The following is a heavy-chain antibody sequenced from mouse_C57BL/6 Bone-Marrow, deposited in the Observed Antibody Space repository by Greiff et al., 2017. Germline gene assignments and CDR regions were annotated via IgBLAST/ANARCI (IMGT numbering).Heavy chain of an antibody. CDR1: GYTFTSYW. V-gene: IGHV1-64*01. J-gene: IGHJ3*01. D-gene: IGHD3-2*02. Sequence: QVQLQQPGAELVKPGASVKLSCKASGYTFTSYWMHWVKQRPGQGLEWIGMIHPNSGSTNYNEKFKSKATLTVDKSSSTAYMQLSSLTSEGSAVYDYARLDSSCGVAYWGQGTLVTVSA. CDR2: IHPNSGST. CDR3: ARLDSSCGVAY.